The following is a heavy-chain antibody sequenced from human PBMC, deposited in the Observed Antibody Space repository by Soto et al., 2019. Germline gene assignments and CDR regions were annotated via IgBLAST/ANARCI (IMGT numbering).Heavy chain of an antibody. D-gene: IGHD6-25*01. CDR3: ARDRRLLLYYYGMDV. Sequence: PSETLSLTCTVSGGSISIYYWSWIRQPPGKGLEWIGYIYYSGSTNYNPSLKSRVTISVDTSKNQFSLKLSSVTAADTAVYYCARDRRLLLYYYGMDVWGQGTTVTVSS. J-gene: IGHJ6*02. CDR2: IYYSGST. CDR1: GGSISIYY. V-gene: IGHV4-59*01.